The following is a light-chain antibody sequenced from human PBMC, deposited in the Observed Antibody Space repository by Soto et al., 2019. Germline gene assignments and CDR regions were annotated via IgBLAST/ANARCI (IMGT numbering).Light chain of an antibody. J-gene: IGKJ1*01. CDR1: QGIRND. Sequence: AVKMTQSPSSLSASINDRVTITCRASQGIRNDLGWYQQKPGKAPKLLIYAASILQSGVPSRFSGSGSGTDFTLTISSLQPEDFATYYCLQDYNYPRTVGQGTKVDIK. CDR2: AAS. CDR3: LQDYNYPRT. V-gene: IGKV1-6*01.